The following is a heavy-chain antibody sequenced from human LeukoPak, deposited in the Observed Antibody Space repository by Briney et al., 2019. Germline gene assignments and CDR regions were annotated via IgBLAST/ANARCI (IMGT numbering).Heavy chain of an antibody. CDR1: GFTFSSYA. D-gene: IGHD1-26*01. CDR2: ISGSGGST. Sequence: GGSLRLSCAASGFTFSSYAMSWVRQAPGKGLEWVSAISGSGGSTYYADSVKGRFTISRDNSKNTLYLQMNSLRAEDTAVYYCARGGGSYYAGLDYWGQGTLVTVSS. CDR3: ARGGGSYYAGLDY. V-gene: IGHV3-23*01. J-gene: IGHJ4*02.